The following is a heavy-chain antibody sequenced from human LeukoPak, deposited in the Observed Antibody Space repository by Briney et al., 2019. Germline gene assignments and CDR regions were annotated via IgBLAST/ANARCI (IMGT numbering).Heavy chain of an antibody. CDR3: VRSRYSTSSGGFDY. CDR1: GFTFRDFW. CDR2: INSDGSNI. Sequence: GGSLRLSCAASGFTFRDFWMHWVRQAPGKGLVWVSRINSDGSNITYADSVKGRFTISRDNAKNTLYLQMNSLRGEDTAVYYCVRSRYSTSSGGFDYWGQGILVTVSS. D-gene: IGHD6-6*01. V-gene: IGHV3-74*01. J-gene: IGHJ4*02.